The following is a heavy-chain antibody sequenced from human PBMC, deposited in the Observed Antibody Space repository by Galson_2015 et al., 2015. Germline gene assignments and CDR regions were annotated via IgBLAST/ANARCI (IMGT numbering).Heavy chain of an antibody. Sequence: SLRLSCAASGFTFSEYWMTWLRQAPGKGLEWVASIKPDGSDQKYVESVKGRFTISRDNAENSLYLQMNSLRADDTAVYYCGRAQGWCRIAAWGQGPLVAVSS. CDR3: GRAQGWCRIAA. CDR1: GFTFSEYW. V-gene: IGHV3-7*03. D-gene: IGHD4/OR15-4a*01. J-gene: IGHJ5*02. CDR2: IKPDGSDQ.